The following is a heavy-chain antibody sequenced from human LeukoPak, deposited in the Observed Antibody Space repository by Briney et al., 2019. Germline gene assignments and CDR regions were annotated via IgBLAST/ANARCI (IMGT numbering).Heavy chain of an antibody. J-gene: IGHJ3*02. D-gene: IGHD5-18*01. CDR2: ISYDGSNE. V-gene: IGHV3-30-3*01. Sequence: GGSLRLSCAASGFTFSSYAMLWVRQAPGKGLEWVAVISYDGSNECYADSVKGRFTISRDNSKNTLYLQMNSLRAEDTAVYYCARDLQLWAGDAFDIWGQGTMVTVSS. CDR1: GFTFSSYA. CDR3: ARDLQLWAGDAFDI.